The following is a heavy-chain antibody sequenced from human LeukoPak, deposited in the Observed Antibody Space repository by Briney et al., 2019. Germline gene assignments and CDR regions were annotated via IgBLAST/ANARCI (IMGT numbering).Heavy chain of an antibody. V-gene: IGHV1-2*02. CDR3: ARILGYDSSRRDPDAFDI. D-gene: IGHD3-22*01. J-gene: IGHJ3*02. CDR1: GYTFTGYY. CDR2: INPNSGGT. Sequence: ASVKVSCKASGYTFTGYYMHWVRQAPGQGLEWMGWINPNSGGTNYAQKFQGRVTMTRDTSISTAYMELSRLRSDDTAVYYCARILGYDSSRRDPDAFDIWGQGTMVTVSS.